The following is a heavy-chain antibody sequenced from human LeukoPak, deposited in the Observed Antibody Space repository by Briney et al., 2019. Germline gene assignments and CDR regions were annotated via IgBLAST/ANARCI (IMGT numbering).Heavy chain of an antibody. CDR1: GGSISSYY. J-gene: IGHJ5*02. D-gene: IGHD1-26*01. CDR3: ARRPVWSGSYWFDP. V-gene: IGHV4-59*08. CDR2: IYYSGST. Sequence: KPSETLSLTCTVSGGSISSYYWSWIRQPPGKGLEWIGYIYYSGSTNYNPSLKSRVTISVDTSKNQFSLKLSSVTAADTAVYYCARRPVWSGSYWFDPWGQGTLVTVSS.